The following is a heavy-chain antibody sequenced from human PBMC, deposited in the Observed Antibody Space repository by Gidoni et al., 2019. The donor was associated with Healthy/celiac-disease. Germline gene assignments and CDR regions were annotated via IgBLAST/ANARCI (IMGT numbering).Heavy chain of an antibody. J-gene: IGHJ5*02. Sequence: EVQLVESGGGLVKPGGSLRLSCAASGFTFSSYSMNWVRQAPGKGLEWVSSISSSSSYIYYADSVKGRFTISRDNAKNSLYLQMNSLRAEDTAVYYCARDVVPAAMGWFDPWGQGTLVTVSS. CDR2: ISSSSSYI. D-gene: IGHD2-2*01. V-gene: IGHV3-21*01. CDR1: GFTFSSYS. CDR3: ARDVVPAAMGWFDP.